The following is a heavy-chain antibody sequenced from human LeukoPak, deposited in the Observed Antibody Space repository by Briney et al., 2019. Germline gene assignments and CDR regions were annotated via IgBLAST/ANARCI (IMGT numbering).Heavy chain of an antibody. CDR3: ARLGYCSSTSCHDAFDI. CDR2: IYYSGST. J-gene: IGHJ3*02. V-gene: IGHV4-59*01. Sequence: SETLSLACTVSGGSISSYYWSWIRQPPGEGLEWIGYIYYSGSTNYNPSLKSRVTISVDTSKNQFSLKLSSVTAADTAVYYCARLGYCSSTSCHDAFDIWGQGTMVTVSS. D-gene: IGHD2-2*01. CDR1: GGSISSYY.